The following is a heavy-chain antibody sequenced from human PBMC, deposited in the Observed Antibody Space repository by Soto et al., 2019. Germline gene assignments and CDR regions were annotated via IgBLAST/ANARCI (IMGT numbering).Heavy chain of an antibody. Sequence: GGSLRLSCAASGFTFFTYAMSWVRQAPGKGLEWVSSITDSGDSTYYADSVKGRFTISRDNSKNTLYLQMKSLRAEDTAVYYSAKDTTVVTFIFDYWGQGTLVTVSS. D-gene: IGHD2-21*02. V-gene: IGHV3-23*01. CDR2: ITDSGDST. J-gene: IGHJ4*02. CDR3: AKDTTVVTFIFDY. CDR1: GFTFFTYA.